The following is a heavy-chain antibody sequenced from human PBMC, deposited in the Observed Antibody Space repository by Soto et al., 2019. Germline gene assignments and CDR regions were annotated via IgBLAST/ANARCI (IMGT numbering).Heavy chain of an antibody. J-gene: IGHJ4*02. D-gene: IGHD3-10*01. CDR1: GFTFSNYW. Sequence: EAQVVESGGGLVQPGGSLRLSCEASGFTFSNYWMSWVRQALGKGLEWVANIKQDGTEKYYVDAVKGRFTISRDNAKNSLYLQMNSLRAEDTAVYYCARGGRSGDYWGQGTLVTVSS. CDR3: ARGGRSGDY. V-gene: IGHV3-7*01. CDR2: IKQDGTEK.